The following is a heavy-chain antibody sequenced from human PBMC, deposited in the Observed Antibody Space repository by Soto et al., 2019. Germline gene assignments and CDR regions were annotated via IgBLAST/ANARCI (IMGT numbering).Heavy chain of an antibody. D-gene: IGHD2-21*01. CDR3: ARRSIHWYFDL. CDR2: IYYSGST. Sequence: PSETLSLTCPVSGGSISSSSYYWGWIRQPPVKGLEWIGSIYYSGSTYYNPSLKSRVAISVDTSKNQFSLKLSSVTAADTAVYYCARRSIHWYFDLWGRGTLVNVSS. J-gene: IGHJ2*01. CDR1: GGSISSSSYY. V-gene: IGHV4-39*01.